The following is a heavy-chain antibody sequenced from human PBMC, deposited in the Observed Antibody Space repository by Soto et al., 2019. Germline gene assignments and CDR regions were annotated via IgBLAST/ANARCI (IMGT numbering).Heavy chain of an antibody. CDR1: GGSISRGGYY. CDR3: AKWGGLGSDYYYYGVDV. V-gene: IGHV4-31*03. J-gene: IGHJ6*02. CDR2: IYHSGST. D-gene: IGHD2-21*02. Sequence: SETLSLTCTVSGGSISRGGYYWSWIRQHPGKGLEWIGYIYHSGSTYYSPSLESRVTMSVDTSKNQFSLSLSSVTAADTAVYYCAKWGGLGSDYYYYGVDVWGQGTTVTVSS.